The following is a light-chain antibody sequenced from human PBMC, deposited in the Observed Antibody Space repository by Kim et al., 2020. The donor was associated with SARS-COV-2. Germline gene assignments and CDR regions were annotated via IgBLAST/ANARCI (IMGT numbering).Light chain of an antibody. J-gene: IGKJ3*01. CDR2: LGS. CDR1: QSLLQSNGYNY. V-gene: IGKV2-28*01. CDR3: MQGTHWPFT. Sequence: PASISCRSSQSLLQSNGYNYLDWYLQKPGQSPQLLIYLGSNRASGVSDRFSGSGSGTDFTLQISRVEAEDVGVYYCMQGTHWPFTFGPGTKVDIK.